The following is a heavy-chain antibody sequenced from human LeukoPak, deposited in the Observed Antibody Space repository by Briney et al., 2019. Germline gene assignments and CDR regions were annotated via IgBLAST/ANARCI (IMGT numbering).Heavy chain of an antibody. CDR2: ISTSGSTT. CDR3: VRGRLALYFGDDF. V-gene: IGHV3-48*03. Sequence: GGSLRLSCAASGFTFSSYDMNWVRQAPGKGLEWVSYISTSGSTTYYADSVKGRFTISRDNAKNSLFLQMNSLRAEDTAVYYCVRGRLALYFGDDFWGQGPLVTVSS. CDR1: GFTFSSYD. J-gene: IGHJ4*02. D-gene: IGHD3-10*01.